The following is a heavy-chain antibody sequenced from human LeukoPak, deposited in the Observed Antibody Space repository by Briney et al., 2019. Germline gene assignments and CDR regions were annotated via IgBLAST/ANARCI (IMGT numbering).Heavy chain of an antibody. CDR1: GFTFGDYA. CDR2: INWNGGST. CDR3: ARVPLMVYDNWFDP. D-gene: IGHD2-8*01. J-gene: IGHJ5*02. Sequence: GGSLRLSCTASGFTFGDYAMSWVRQAPGKGLEWVSGINWNGGSTGYADSVKGRFTISRDNAKNSLYLQMNSLRAEDTALYYCARVPLMVYDNWFDPWGQGTLVTVSS. V-gene: IGHV3-20*04.